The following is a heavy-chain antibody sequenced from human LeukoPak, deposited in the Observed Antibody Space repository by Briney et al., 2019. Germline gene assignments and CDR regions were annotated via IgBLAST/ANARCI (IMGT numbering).Heavy chain of an antibody. V-gene: IGHV1-46*01. D-gene: IGHD3-9*01. J-gene: IGHJ3*02. Sequence: ASVKVSCKASGYTFTSYYMHWVRQAPGQGLEWMGIINPSGGSTSYAQKFQGRVTMTRDTSTSTVYMELSSLRSEDTAVYYCARGYYDILTGYSVGAFDIWGQGTMVTVSS. CDR3: ARGYYDILTGYSVGAFDI. CDR1: GYTFTSYY. CDR2: INPSGGST.